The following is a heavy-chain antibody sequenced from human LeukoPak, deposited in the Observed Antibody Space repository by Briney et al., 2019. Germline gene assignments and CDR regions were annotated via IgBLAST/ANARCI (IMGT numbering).Heavy chain of an antibody. Sequence: PSETLSLTCTVSVGSINSGGYYWSWLRQHPGKGLEWIGYIYYSGSTYYNPSLKSRVTISVDTSKNQFSLKLSSVTAADTAVYYCARDKESVYYGSGSYYNEGSWFDPWGQGTLVTVSS. D-gene: IGHD3-10*01. CDR3: ARDKESVYYGSGSYYNEGSWFDP. J-gene: IGHJ5*02. CDR1: VGSINSGGYY. V-gene: IGHV4-31*03. CDR2: IYYSGST.